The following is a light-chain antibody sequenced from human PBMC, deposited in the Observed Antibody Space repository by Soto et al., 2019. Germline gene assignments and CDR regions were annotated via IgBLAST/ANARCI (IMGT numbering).Light chain of an antibody. J-gene: IGLJ1*01. CDR1: SRDVGNYNL. CDR2: EVT. CDR3: CSYAGISTFEV. Sequence: QSALTQPASVSGSPGQSITISCTGTSRDVGNYNLVSWYQQHPGKAPKLIIYEVTKRPSGVSNRFSASKSGNTASLTISGLQAEDEADYYCCSYAGISTFEVFGTGTKVTVL. V-gene: IGLV2-23*02.